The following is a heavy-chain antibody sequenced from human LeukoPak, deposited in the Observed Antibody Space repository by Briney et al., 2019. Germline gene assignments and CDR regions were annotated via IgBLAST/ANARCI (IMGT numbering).Heavy chain of an antibody. D-gene: IGHD5-12*01. J-gene: IGHJ4*02. CDR2: IIPIFGTA. CDR3: ASSRGPSGYEF. CDR1: GGTFSSYA. V-gene: IGHV1-69*06. Sequence: GASVKVSCKASGGTFSSYAISWVRQAPGQGLEWMGGIIPIFGTANYAQKFQGRVTITADKSTSTAYMELRSLRSDDTAVYYCASSRGPSGYEFWGQGTLVTVSS.